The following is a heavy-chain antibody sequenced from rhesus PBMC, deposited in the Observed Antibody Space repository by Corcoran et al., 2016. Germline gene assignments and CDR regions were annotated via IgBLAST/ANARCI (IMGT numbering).Heavy chain of an antibody. V-gene: IGHV3-132*02. CDR3: ARGSGIAAAADAFDF. Sequence: VEQLVESGGALVQPGASLRLSCAASEFTFSSYDMHWVRQAPGQGLEWVSASSIGGGTCYPDSVKGRFTISRDNAKNSLYHQMNSLRAEDTAVYYCARGSGIAAAADAFDFWGQGLRVTVSS. CDR1: EFTFSSYD. J-gene: IGHJ3*01. D-gene: IGHD6-31*01. CDR2: SSIGGGT.